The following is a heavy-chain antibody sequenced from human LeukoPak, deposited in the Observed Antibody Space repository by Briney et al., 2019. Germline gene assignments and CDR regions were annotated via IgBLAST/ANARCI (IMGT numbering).Heavy chain of an antibody. CDR1: GFTFSSYG. J-gene: IGHJ6*02. V-gene: IGHV3-30*18. CDR3: AKDFYGMDV. CDR2: ISYDGSNK. Sequence: GGSLRLSCAASGFTFSSYGMHWVRQDPGKGLEWVAVISYDGSNKYYADSVKGRFTISRDNSKNTLYLQMNSLRAEDTAVYYCAKDFYGMDVWGQGTTVTVSS.